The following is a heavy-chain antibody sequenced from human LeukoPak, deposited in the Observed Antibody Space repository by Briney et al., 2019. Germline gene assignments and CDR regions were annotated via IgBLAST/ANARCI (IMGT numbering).Heavy chain of an antibody. Sequence: PGRSLRLSCAASGFTISSYAMHWVRQAPGKGLEWVAVISYDGSNKYYADSVKGRFTISRDNSKNTLYLQMNSLRAEDTAVYYCAKDFATNWNYVGDAFDIWGQGTMVTVSS. D-gene: IGHD1-7*01. CDR3: AKDFATNWNYVGDAFDI. J-gene: IGHJ3*02. CDR1: GFTISSYA. V-gene: IGHV3-30*04. CDR2: ISYDGSNK.